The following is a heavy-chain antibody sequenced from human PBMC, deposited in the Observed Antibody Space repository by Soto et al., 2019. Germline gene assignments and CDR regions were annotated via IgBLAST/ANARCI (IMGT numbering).Heavy chain of an antibody. D-gene: IGHD3-16*02. J-gene: IGHJ4*02. V-gene: IGHV3-30*18. CDR3: AKALGELSPESYDY. Sequence: QVQVVESGGGVVQPGRSLRLSCAASGFTFSNYAMHWVRQAPGKGLEWVAVISYDGSDKYYADSVKGRFTISRDNSKSTLNMQMNSLRADDTAVYYCAKALGELSPESYDYWGQGTLITVSS. CDR2: ISYDGSDK. CDR1: GFTFSNYA.